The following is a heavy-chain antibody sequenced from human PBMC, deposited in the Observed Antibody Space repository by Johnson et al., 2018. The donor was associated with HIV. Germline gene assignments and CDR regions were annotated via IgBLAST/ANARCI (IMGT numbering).Heavy chain of an antibody. Sequence: QVQLVESGGGVVQPGRSLRLSCAASGFTFSSYVMHWVRQTPGKGLEWVAVISYDGSNKYYVDSVKGRFTISRDNSKNTLYLQMTSLRAEDTAVYYWAKDIVDGYNRWGIFNIWGQGTMVTVSS. V-gene: IGHV3-33*05. D-gene: IGHD5-24*01. J-gene: IGHJ3*02. CDR3: AKDIVDGYNRWGIFNI. CDR2: ISYDGSNK. CDR1: GFTFSSYV.